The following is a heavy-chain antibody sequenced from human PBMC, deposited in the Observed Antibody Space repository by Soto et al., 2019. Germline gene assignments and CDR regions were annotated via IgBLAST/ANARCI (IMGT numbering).Heavy chain of an antibody. D-gene: IGHD6-6*01. CDR2: ISSNGVGT. CDR1: GFTLSGYA. V-gene: IGHV3-64*01. CDR3: AWRARPDFYYMDV. J-gene: IGHJ6*03. Sequence: EVQLAESGGGLAQPGGSLRLSCAASGFTLSGYAMDWVRQAPGKGLEYVSGISSNGVGTYYAKSVQGRFTISRDNSKNTGYLQMGSLRPEDMVVYYCAWRARPDFYYMDVWGKGTTVTVSS.